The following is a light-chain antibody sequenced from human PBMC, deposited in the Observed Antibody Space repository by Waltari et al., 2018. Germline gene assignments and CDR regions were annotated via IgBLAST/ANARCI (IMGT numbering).Light chain of an antibody. V-gene: IGKV2-28*01. CDR1: QSLLQSNGYNY. J-gene: IGKJ1*01. CDR2: LGS. Sequence: DIVMTQSPLSLPVTPGQPASISCRSRQSLLQSNGYNYLDWYLKKPGQSPQLLIYLGSNRASGVPDRFSGSGSGTDFTLKISRVEAEDVGVYYCMQALQTLWTFGQGTKVEIK. CDR3: MQALQTLWT.